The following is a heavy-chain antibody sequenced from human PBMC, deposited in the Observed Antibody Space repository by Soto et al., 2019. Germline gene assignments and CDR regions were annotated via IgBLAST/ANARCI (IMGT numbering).Heavy chain of an antibody. CDR2: MGGSGPTT. D-gene: IGHD6-19*01. Sequence: EVQLLESGGGLAQPGGSLRLSCAVSGFTFSSCGMSWVRQAPGKGLEWVSAMGGSGPTTYYADSVRGRFTISRDTSKNTVYMQKNSMRGDDTAVYYCVKDGIAVSGHGTNAFDIWGQGTMVTVSS. J-gene: IGHJ3*02. V-gene: IGHV3-23*01. CDR3: VKDGIAVSGHGTNAFDI. CDR1: GFTFSSCG.